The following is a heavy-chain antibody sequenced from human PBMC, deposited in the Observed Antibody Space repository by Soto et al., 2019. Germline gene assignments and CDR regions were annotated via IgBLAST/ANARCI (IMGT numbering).Heavy chain of an antibody. CDR3: ARRTVTTYHYFDY. D-gene: IGHD4-17*01. CDR2: INRASIYI. V-gene: IGHV3-21*01. CDR1: GFTFSTYD. Sequence: WGSLRLSCVSSGFTFSTYDMNWVRQAPGKGLEWVSSINRASIYIYYADSVRGRFTISRDNAKNSLYLQMDSLRVEDTAVYYCARRTVTTYHYFDYWGQGTLVTVSS. J-gene: IGHJ4*02.